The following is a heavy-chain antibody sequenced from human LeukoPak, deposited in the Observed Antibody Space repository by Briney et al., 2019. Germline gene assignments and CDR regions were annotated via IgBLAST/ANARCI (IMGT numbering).Heavy chain of an antibody. CDR2: IKKDGIEK. V-gene: IGHV3-7*01. CDR3: ARGRYSSRSGGYYFDI. J-gene: IGHJ4*02. CDR1: AFTLSSDW. D-gene: IGHD2-2*01. Sequence: GGSLRLSCVVSAFTLSSDWMSWVRQAPGKGLEWVANIKKDGIEKYYVESVKGRFTISRDNAKNSLYLQMNSLRAEDTAVYYCARGRYSSRSGGYYFDIWGQGTLVTVSS.